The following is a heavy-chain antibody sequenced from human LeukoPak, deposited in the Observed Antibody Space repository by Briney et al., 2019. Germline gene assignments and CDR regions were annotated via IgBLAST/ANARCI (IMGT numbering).Heavy chain of an antibody. CDR1: GYTFTGYY. CDR2: INPNSGGT. CDR3: ARDNDSRDPPHFDY. D-gene: IGHD3-16*01. Sequence: GASVKVSCKASGYTFTGYYMHWVRQAPGPGLEWMGWINPNSGGTNYAQKFQGRVTMTRDTSISTAYMQLSRLRSDDTAVYYCARDNDSRDPPHFDYWGQGTLVTVSS. V-gene: IGHV1-2*02. J-gene: IGHJ4*02.